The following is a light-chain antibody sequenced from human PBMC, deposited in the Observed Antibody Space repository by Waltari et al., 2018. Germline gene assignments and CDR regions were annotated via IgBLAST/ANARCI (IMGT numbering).Light chain of an antibody. J-gene: IGKJ1*01. CDR3: QQYGSSPWT. V-gene: IGKV3-20*01. CDR1: QSVRSSY. Sequence: EIVLTQSPGTLSLSPGERATLPCGASQSVRSSYLAWYQQKPGQAPRLLIYAASSRATGIPDRISGSGSGTDFTLTISRLEPEDFAVYYCQQYGSSPWTFGQGTKVEIK. CDR2: AAS.